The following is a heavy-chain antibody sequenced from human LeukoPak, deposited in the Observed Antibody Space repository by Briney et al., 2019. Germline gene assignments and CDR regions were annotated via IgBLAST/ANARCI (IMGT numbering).Heavy chain of an antibody. CDR3: AKSWNYVDTFDY. CDR1: GFTFDDYA. J-gene: IGHJ4*02. Sequence: PGRSLRLSCAASGFTFDDYAMRWVRQAPGKGLEWVSGISWNSGSIGYADSVKGRFTISRDNAKNSLYLQMNSLRAEDTALYYYAKSWNYVDTFDYWGQGTLVTVSS. CDR2: ISWNSGSI. V-gene: IGHV3-9*01. D-gene: IGHD1-7*01.